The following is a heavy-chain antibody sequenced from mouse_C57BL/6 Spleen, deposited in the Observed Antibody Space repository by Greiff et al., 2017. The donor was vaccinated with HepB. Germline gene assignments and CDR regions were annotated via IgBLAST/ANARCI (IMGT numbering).Heavy chain of an antibody. CDR2: IDPNSGGT. J-gene: IGHJ3*01. V-gene: IGHV1-72*01. CDR1: GYTFTSYW. D-gene: IGHD1-1*01. CDR3: AREGTYYYGSSGFAY. Sequence: QVQLKQPGAELVKPGASVKLSCKASGYTFTSYWMHWVKQRPGRGLEWIGRIDPNSGGTKYNEKFKSKATLTVDKPSSTAYMQLSSLTSEDSAVYYCAREGTYYYGSSGFAYWGQGTLVTVSA.